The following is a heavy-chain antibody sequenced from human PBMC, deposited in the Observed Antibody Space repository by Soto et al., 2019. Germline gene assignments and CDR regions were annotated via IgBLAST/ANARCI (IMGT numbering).Heavy chain of an antibody. V-gene: IGHV4-28*01. J-gene: IGHJ4*02. Sequence: QVQLQESGPGLVKPSDTLSLTCGVSGSSINSNNWWAWIRQPPGKGLEWVGYIFSTGNTIYNPSLKSRLSMSVDTSNNQFSLRLNSVTAVDTAVYFCASKPNSLYYVDFWGQGTLVTVSS. CDR1: GSSINSNNW. CDR3: ASKPNSLYYVDF. CDR2: IFSTGNT. D-gene: IGHD5-18*01.